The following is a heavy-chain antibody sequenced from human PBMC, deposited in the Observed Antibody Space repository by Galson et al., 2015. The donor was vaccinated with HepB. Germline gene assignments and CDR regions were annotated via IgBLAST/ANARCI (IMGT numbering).Heavy chain of an antibody. CDR2: IIPIFGTA. CDR1: GGTFSSYA. CDR3: ARGALAARGTFDY. J-gene: IGHJ4*02. V-gene: IGHV1-69*13. Sequence: SVKVSCKASGGTFSSYAISWVRRAPGQGLEWMGGIIPIFGTANYAQKFQGRVTITADESTSTAYMELSSLRSEDTAVYYCARGALAARGTFDYWGQGTLVTVSP. D-gene: IGHD6-6*01.